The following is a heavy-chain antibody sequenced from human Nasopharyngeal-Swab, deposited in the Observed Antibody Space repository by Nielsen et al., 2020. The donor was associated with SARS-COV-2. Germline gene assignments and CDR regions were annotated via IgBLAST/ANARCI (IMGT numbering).Heavy chain of an antibody. CDR3: AREIGDTVTIDY. Sequence: WIRPSPGKGLEWVSSISSSSSYIYYADSVKGRFTISRDNAKNSLYLQMNSLRAEDTAVYYCAREIGDTVTIDYWGQGTLVTVSS. D-gene: IGHD4-17*01. CDR2: ISSSSSYI. J-gene: IGHJ4*02. V-gene: IGHV3-21*01.